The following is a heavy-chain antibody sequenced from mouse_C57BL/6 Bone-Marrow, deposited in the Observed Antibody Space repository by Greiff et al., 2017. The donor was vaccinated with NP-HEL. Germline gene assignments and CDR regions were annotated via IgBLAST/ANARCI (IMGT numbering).Heavy chain of an antibody. Sequence: EVKLMESGAELVRPGASVKLSCTASGFNIKDDYMHWVKQRPEQGLEWIGWIDPENGDTEYASKFQGKATITADTSSNTAYLQLSSLTSEDTAVYYCTPDSSGYHYFDYWGQGTTLTVSS. J-gene: IGHJ2*01. CDR3: TPDSSGYHYFDY. CDR1: GFNIKDDY. CDR2: IDPENGDT. V-gene: IGHV14-4*01. D-gene: IGHD3-2*02.